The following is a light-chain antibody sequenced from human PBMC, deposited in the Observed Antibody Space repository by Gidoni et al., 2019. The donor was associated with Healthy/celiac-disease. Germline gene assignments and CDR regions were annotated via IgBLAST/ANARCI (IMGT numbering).Light chain of an antibody. Sequence: EIVMTHSPATLSVSPGERATLSCRASQSVSSNLAWYQQKPGQAPRLLIYGASTRATGIPARFSGSGSGTEFTLTISSLQSEDFAVYYCKQYNNWPPRTFGQGTKVEIK. J-gene: IGKJ1*01. CDR1: QSVSSN. V-gene: IGKV3-15*01. CDR2: GAS. CDR3: KQYNNWPPRT.